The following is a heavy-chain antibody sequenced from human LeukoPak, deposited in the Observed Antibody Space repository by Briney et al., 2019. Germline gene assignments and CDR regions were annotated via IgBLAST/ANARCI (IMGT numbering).Heavy chain of an antibody. CDR1: GYTFTSYY. CDR3: ARGAQPRDYDFWSGYYTGSYGVDV. D-gene: IGHD3-3*01. V-gene: IGHV1-46*01. CDR2: INPSGGST. J-gene: IGHJ6*02. Sequence: ASVKVSCKASGYTFTSYYMHWVRQAPGQGLEWMGIINPSGGSTSYAQKFQGRVTMTRDTSTSTVYMELSSLRSEDTAVYYCARGAQPRDYDFWSGYYTGSYGVDVWGQGTTVTVSS.